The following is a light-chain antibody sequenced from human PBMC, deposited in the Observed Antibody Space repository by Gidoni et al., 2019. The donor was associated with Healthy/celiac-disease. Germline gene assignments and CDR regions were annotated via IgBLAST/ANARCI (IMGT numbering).Light chain of an antibody. CDR3: MQAIQTPRT. J-gene: IGKJ1*01. Sequence: DIVMTQSPLSLPVTPGEPASISCRSSQSLLHSNGYNYLDWYLQKPGQSPQLLIYLVSNRDSGVPDRFSGSGSGTDFTLKISRVEAEDVGVYYCMQAIQTPRTFGQGTKVEIK. CDR2: LVS. V-gene: IGKV2-28*01. CDR1: QSLLHSNGYNY.